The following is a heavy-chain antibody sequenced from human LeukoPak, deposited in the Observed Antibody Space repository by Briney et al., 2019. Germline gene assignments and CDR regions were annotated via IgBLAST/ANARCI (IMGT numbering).Heavy chain of an antibody. CDR3: ARGGYFLLNWFDP. D-gene: IGHD3-22*01. J-gene: IGHJ5*02. CDR1: EFTFSSYA. V-gene: IGHV3-23*01. CDR2: IRGSGGNT. Sequence: GGSLRLSCAASEFTFSSYAMTWVRQAPGKGLEWVSLIRGSGGNTYYADSVKGRFTMSRDNSKNTLYLQLSSLRAEDTALYYCARGGYFLLNWFDPWGQGTLVTVSS.